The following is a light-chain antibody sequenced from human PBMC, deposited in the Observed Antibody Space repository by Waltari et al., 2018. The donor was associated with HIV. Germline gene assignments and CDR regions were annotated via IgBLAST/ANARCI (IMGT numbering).Light chain of an antibody. J-gene: IGLJ3*02. Sequence: QSVLTQPPSASGTPGQRVTISCSGSSSNIGSNTVNWYQHLPGTAPQLLIYSNNQRPSGVPDRFSGSKSGTASSLAISGLKPEDEADYYCATWDDSPDGPVFGGGTKLPVL. V-gene: IGLV1-44*01. CDR1: SSNIGSNT. CDR3: ATWDDSPDGPV. CDR2: SNN.